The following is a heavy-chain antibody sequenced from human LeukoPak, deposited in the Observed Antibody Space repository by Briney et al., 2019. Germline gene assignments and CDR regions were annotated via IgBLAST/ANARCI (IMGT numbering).Heavy chain of an antibody. Sequence: GGSLRLSCAASGFTFSSYSMNWVRQAPGKGLEWVSYISSSSSTIYYADSVKGRFTISRDNAKNSLYLQMNSLRAEDTAVYYCARDSLIKGNDYWGQGTLVTASS. D-gene: IGHD3-16*01. J-gene: IGHJ4*02. CDR1: GFTFSSYS. CDR2: ISSSSSTI. CDR3: ARDSLIKGNDY. V-gene: IGHV3-48*04.